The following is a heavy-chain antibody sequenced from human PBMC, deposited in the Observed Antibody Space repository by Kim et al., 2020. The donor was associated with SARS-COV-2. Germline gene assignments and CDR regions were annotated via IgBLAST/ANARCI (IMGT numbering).Heavy chain of an antibody. CDR1: GGSISSSSYY. D-gene: IGHD3-16*02. Sequence: SETLSLTCTVSGGSISSSSYYWGWIRQPPGKGLEWIGSIYYSGSTYHNPSLKSRVTISVDTSKNQFSLKLSSVTAADTAVYYCARLGAGGAFRGVIVIPGVLNVWGQGTTVTVSS. CDR2: IYYSGST. CDR3: ARLGAGGAFRGVIVIPGVLNV. V-gene: IGHV4-39*01. J-gene: IGHJ6*02.